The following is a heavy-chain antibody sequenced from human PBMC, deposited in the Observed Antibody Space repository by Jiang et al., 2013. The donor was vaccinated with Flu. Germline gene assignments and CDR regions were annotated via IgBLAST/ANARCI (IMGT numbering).Heavy chain of an antibody. J-gene: IGHJ5*02. Sequence: GSGLVKPSQTLSLTCIVSGGSISSGDYYWNWIRQRPGKGLEWIGYIYNSGSTYYNPSLNSRATISIDTSRNQFSLTLSSVTAADTAVYYCARDLASRTREPTPFDPWGPGNPGHRLL. V-gene: IGHV4-31*03. CDR3: ARDLASRTREPTPFDP. D-gene: IGHD2-2*01. CDR2: IYNSGST. CDR1: GGSISSGDYY.